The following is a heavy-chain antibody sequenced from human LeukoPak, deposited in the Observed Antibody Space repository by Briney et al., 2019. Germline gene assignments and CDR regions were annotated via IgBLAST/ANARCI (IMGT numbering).Heavy chain of an antibody. CDR2: IYYTRSI. V-gene: IGHV4-31*03. D-gene: IGHD3-10*01. CDR3: ARDHSYYFGSQTSTLDV. CDR1: GASISTGGYY. Sequence: SETLSLTCTISGASISTGGYYWTWIRQPPGEGLEWIGYIYYTRSIDYNASLKSRLTISLETSKNRFSLKLNSVTAADTAVYYCARDHSYYFGSQTSTLDVWGQGTAVTVSS. J-gene: IGHJ6*02.